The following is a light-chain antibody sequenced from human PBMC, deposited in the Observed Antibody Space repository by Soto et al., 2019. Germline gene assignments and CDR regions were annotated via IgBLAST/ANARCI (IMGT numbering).Light chain of an antibody. J-gene: IGKJ1*01. CDR2: GAS. CDR1: QSVSSSY. CDR3: QQYGSSPYVT. Sequence: EIVLTQSPGTLSLSPGGRATLSCRASQSVSSSYLAWYQQKPGQAPRLLIYGASSRATGIPDRFSGSGSGKDLTLNISRLEPEDFAVYYCQQYGSSPYVTFGQGTKVDIK. V-gene: IGKV3-20*01.